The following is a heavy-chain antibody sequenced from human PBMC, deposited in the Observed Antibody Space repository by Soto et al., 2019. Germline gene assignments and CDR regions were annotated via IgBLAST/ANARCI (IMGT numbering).Heavy chain of an antibody. D-gene: IGHD5-12*01. V-gene: IGHV3-30*18. CDR3: AKDLREMATNTHAY. CDR2: VSYDGIDE. J-gene: IGHJ4*02. CDR1: GFTFTSFG. Sequence: QVHLVESGGGVVQPGRSLRLSCAASGFTFTSFGIHWVRQAPGKGLEWVAVVSYDGIDENYADSVKGRFSISRDNSKNTVYLQMNNLKGEDTAVYYGAKDLREMATNTHAYWGQGTLVTGSS.